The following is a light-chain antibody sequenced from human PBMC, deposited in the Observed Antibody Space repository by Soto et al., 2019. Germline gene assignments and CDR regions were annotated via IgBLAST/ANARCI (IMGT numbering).Light chain of an antibody. V-gene: IGLV2-11*01. CDR3: CSYAGNYVLV. CDR1: SSDVGGYNY. Sequence: QSVLTQPRSVSGSPGQSVTISCTGTSSDVGGYNYVSWYQHHPGKVPKLIIYDVTKWPSGVPDCFSGSKSGNTASLTISGLQAEDEADYYCCSYAGNYVLVFGGGTKLTVL. J-gene: IGLJ2*01. CDR2: DVT.